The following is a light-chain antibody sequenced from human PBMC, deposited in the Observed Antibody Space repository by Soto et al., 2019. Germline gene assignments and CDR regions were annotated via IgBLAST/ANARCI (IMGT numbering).Light chain of an antibody. CDR3: QQYDSLPLS. V-gene: IGKV1-33*01. Sequence: DIQMTQSPSSLSASVGDRVTITCQASQDISNFLNWYQHKSGKSPKLLINDASNLETGVPSRFSGSGSSPYFTFTINSLQPEDVATYSCQQYDSLPLSFGPGTTVELK. CDR2: DAS. CDR1: QDISNF. J-gene: IGKJ3*01.